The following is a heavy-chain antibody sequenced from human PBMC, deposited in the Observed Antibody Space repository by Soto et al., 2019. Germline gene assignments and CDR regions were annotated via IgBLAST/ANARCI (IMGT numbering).Heavy chain of an antibody. Sequence: SETLSLTCAVSGGSFSDYYWSWIRQPPGKGLEWIGEINHSRRTHYNPSLKSRVTMSVDTSKNQFSLTLSSVTAADTAVYYCARGTSGGLGNYWGQGTLVTVSS. CDR1: GGSFSDYY. CDR3: ARGTSGGLGNY. V-gene: IGHV4-34*01. J-gene: IGHJ4*01. CDR2: INHSRRT. D-gene: IGHD2-15*01.